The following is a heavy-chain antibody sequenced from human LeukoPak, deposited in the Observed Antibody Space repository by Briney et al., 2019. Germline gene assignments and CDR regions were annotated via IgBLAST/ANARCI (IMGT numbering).Heavy chain of an antibody. CDR2: IIPIFGTA. D-gene: IGHD6-19*01. CDR3: ARQQGSSGWPHFHY. CDR1: GGTFSSYA. V-gene: IGHV1-69*05. Sequence: ASVKVSCKASGGTFSSYAISWVRQAPGQGLEWMGGIIPIFGTANYAQKFQGRVTITTDESTSTAYMELSSLRSEDTAVYYCARQQGSSGWPHFHYWGQGTLVTVSS. J-gene: IGHJ4*02.